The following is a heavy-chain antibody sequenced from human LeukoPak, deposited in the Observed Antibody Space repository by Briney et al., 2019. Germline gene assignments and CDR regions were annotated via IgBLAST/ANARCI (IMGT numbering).Heavy chain of an antibody. CDR2: IIPIFGTA. J-gene: IGHJ4*02. V-gene: IGHV1-69*13. Sequence: SVKVSCEASGGTFSSYAISWVRQAPGQGLEWMGGIIPIFGTANYAQKFQGRVTITADESTSTAYMELSSLRSEDTAVYYCARDRTVVTNYFDYWGQGTLVTVSS. CDR1: GGTFSSYA. CDR3: ARDRTVVTNYFDY. D-gene: IGHD4-23*01.